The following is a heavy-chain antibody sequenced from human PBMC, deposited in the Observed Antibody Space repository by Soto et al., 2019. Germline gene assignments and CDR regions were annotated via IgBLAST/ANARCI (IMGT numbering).Heavy chain of an antibody. D-gene: IGHD6-13*01. CDR2: ISYDGSNK. CDR1: GFTFSSYG. J-gene: IGHJ4*02. V-gene: IGHV3-30*18. CDR3: AKDLSGGIAAATYSY. Sequence: GGSLRLSCAASGFTFSSYGMHWVRQAPGKGLEWVAVISYDGSNKYYADSVKGRFTISRDNSKNTLYLQMNSLRAEDTAVYYCAKDLSGGIAAATYSYWGQGP.